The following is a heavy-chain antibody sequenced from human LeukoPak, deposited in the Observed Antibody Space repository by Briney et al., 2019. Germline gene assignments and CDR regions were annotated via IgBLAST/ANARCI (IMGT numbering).Heavy chain of an antibody. CDR2: IYSGGST. V-gene: IGHV3-53*01. CDR3: ARARSYYLHY. D-gene: IGHD3-16*02. Sequence: GGSLRLSCAASGFTVSSNYMSWVRQAPGKGLEWVSVIYSGGSTYYADSVKGRFTISGDNSKNTLYLQMNSLRAEDTAVYYCARARSYYLHYWGQGTLVTVSS. CDR1: GFTVSSNY. J-gene: IGHJ4*02.